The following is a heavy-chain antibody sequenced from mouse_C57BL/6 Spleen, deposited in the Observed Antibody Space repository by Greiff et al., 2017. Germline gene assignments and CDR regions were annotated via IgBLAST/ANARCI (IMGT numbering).Heavy chain of an antibody. V-gene: IGHV1-52*01. Sequence: QVHVKQPGAELVRPGSSVKLSCKASGYTFTSYWMHWVKQRPIQGLEWIGNIDPSDSETHYNQKFKDKATLTVDKSSSTAYMQLSSLTSEDSAVYYCARGGGNYGWYFDVGGTGTTVTVAS. J-gene: IGHJ1*03. CDR2: IDPSDSET. CDR3: ARGGGNYGWYFDV. CDR1: GYTFTSYW. D-gene: IGHD2-1*01.